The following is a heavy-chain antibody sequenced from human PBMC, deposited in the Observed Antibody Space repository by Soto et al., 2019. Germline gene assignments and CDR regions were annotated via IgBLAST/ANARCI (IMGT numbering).Heavy chain of an antibody. CDR3: ARDYLGYCTNGVCYTGAFDI. V-gene: IGHV3-30-3*01. Sequence: GGSLRLSCAASGFTFSSYAMHWVRQAPGKGLEWVAVISYDGSNKYYADSVKGRFTISRDNSKNTLYLQMNSLRAEDTAVYYCARDYLGYCTNGVCYTGAFDIWGQGTMVTVSS. CDR1: GFTFSSYA. D-gene: IGHD2-8*01. CDR2: ISYDGSNK. J-gene: IGHJ3*02.